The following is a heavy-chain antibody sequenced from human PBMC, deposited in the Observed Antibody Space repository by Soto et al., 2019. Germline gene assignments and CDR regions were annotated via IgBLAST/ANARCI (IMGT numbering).Heavy chain of an antibody. J-gene: IGHJ4*02. CDR1: GGTFSTYA. D-gene: IGHD3-22*01. V-gene: IGHV1-69*13. CDR3: ARGVHYDSSGYYYFY. CDR2: IIPLFGTA. Sequence: EASVKVSCKASGGTFSTYAIDWVRQAPRQGLEWMGGIIPLFGTAKYAQNFQGRITITADESTNTAYMELRSLRSEDTAVYYCARGVHYDSSGYYYFYWGQGTLVTVSS.